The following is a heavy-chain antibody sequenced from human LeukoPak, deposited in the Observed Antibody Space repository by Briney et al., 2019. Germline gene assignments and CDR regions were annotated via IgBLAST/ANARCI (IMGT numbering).Heavy chain of an antibody. J-gene: IGHJ6*02. D-gene: IGHD3-16*01. Sequence: GGSLRLSCAASGFTFSTYAMNWVRQAPGKGLEWVSGISDGAGRTWYADSVKGRFTISRDNSKNTLYLQMNSLRVEDTSTYYCATYRTSPPYGLDVWGQGTTVTVSS. CDR2: ISDGAGRT. V-gene: IGHV3-23*01. CDR1: GFTFSTYA. CDR3: ATYRTSPPYGLDV.